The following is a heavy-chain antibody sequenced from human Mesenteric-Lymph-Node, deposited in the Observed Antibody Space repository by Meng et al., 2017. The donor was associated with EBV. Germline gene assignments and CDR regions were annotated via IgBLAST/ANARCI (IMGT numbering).Heavy chain of an antibody. D-gene: IGHD6-19*01. V-gene: IGHV3-23*01. Sequence: ELNLWESGGGLVQRGGSLSLSCAASKFSFSDYTMYWVRQAPGKGLEWVSHVSGSGGSTYYADSVKGRFTISRDNSKNTLFLQMNSLGADDTAVYYCVKDLAVAGTWGQGTLVTVSS. CDR3: VKDLAVAGT. CDR2: VSGSGGST. J-gene: IGHJ5*02. CDR1: KFSFSDYT.